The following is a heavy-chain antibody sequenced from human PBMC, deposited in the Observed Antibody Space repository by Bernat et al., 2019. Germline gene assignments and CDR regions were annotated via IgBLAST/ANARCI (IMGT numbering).Heavy chain of an antibody. V-gene: IGHV2-70*04. CDR3: ARMKDSNYLYFDD. J-gene: IGHJ4*02. CDR1: GFSLSTNGMR. Sequence: QVTLKESGPALVKPTQTLTLTCTFSGFSLSTNGMRVSRIRQPPGKALEWLARIDWDDDKFYSTSLKTRLTISKDTSKNQVVLTVTNMDPVDTATYYCARMKDSNYLYFDDWGQGTLVTVSS. D-gene: IGHD4-11*01. CDR2: IDWDDDK.